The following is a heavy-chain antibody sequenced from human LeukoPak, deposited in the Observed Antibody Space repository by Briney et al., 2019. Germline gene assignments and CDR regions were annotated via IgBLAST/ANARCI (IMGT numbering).Heavy chain of an antibody. Sequence: GGSLTLSCAASGFTFDDYALHWVRQAPGRGLDWVSGINWNSGRIGYADSVKGRFTISRDNPKHYLYVQMNVPTSDDMAFVYCAKDRYGGNSGMLDYWGQGTLVTVSS. CDR1: GFTFDDYA. CDR3: AKDRYGGNSGMLDY. J-gene: IGHJ4*02. CDR2: INWNSGRI. V-gene: IGHV3-9*03. D-gene: IGHD4-23*01.